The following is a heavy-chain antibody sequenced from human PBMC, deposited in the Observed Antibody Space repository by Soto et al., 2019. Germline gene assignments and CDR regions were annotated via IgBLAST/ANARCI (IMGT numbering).Heavy chain of an antibody. CDR2: ISGSGGST. J-gene: IGHJ4*02. Sequence: GASLRLSCAASGFTFSSYAMSWVRQAPGKGLEWVSAISGSGGSTYYADSVKGRFTISRDNSKNTLYLQMNSLRAEDTAVYYCAKDLHTYYDILTGYDYWGQGTLVTVSS. V-gene: IGHV3-23*01. CDR3: AKDLHTYYDILTGYDY. D-gene: IGHD3-9*01. CDR1: GFTFSSYA.